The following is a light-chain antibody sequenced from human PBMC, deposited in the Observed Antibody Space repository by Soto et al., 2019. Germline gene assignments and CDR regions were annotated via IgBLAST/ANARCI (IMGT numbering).Light chain of an antibody. CDR2: WAS. CDR1: QNILYSSNNENY. Sequence: DIVMTQSPDSLAVSLGERATINCKSSQNILYSSNNENYLAWYQQKPRQPPKLLIYWASTRESGVPDRFSGSGSGTDFTLTIISLQAEDVAVYYCQQYYTTPFTFGPGTKVDIK. V-gene: IGKV4-1*01. CDR3: QQYYTTPFT. J-gene: IGKJ3*01.